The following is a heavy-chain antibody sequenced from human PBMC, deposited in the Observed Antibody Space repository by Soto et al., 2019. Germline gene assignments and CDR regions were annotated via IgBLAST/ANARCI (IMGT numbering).Heavy chain of an antibody. Sequence: GGSLRLSCAASGFAFSSYGMHWVRQAPGKGLEWVAVISYDGSNKYYADSVKGRFTISRDNSKNTLYLQMNSLRAEDTAVYYCAKDRTSGSYYSHIPDYWGQGTLVTVSS. CDR2: ISYDGSNK. V-gene: IGHV3-30*18. J-gene: IGHJ4*02. CDR1: GFAFSSYG. CDR3: AKDRTSGSYYSHIPDY. D-gene: IGHD1-26*01.